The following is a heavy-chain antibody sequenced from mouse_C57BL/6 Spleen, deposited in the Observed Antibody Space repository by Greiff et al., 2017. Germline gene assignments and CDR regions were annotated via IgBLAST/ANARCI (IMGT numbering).Heavy chain of an antibody. D-gene: IGHD1-1*01. V-gene: IGHV1-82*01. CDR2: IYPGDGDT. CDR3: ASPHYYGSSYPAWFAY. CDR1: GYAFSSSW. J-gene: IGHJ3*01. Sequence: VQLQQSGPELVKPGASVKISCKASGYAFSSSWMNWVKQRPGKGLEWIGRIYPGDGDTNYNGKFKGKATLTADKSSSTAYMQLSSLTSEDSAVYFCASPHYYGSSYPAWFAYWGQGTLVTVSA.